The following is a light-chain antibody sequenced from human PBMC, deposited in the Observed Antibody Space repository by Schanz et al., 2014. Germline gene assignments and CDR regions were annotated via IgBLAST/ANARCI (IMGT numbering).Light chain of an antibody. V-gene: IGLV2-8*01. CDR3: SSYTSSTTRV. J-gene: IGLJ1*01. CDR2: DVT. CDR1: SSDVGGYDY. Sequence: QSALTQPPSASGSPGQSVTISCTGTSSDVGGYDYVSWYQQHPGKAPKLMIYDVTERPSGVPDRFSGSKSGNTASLTISGLQAEDEADYYCSSYTSSTTRVFGTGTKLTVL.